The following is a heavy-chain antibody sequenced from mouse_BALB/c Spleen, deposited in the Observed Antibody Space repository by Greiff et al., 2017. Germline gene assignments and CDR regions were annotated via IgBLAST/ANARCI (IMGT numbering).Heavy chain of an antibody. CDR1: GFSLTGYG. J-gene: IGHJ4*01. D-gene: IGHD2-4*01. Sequence: QVQLKESGPGLVAPSQSLSITCTVSGFSLTGYGVNWVRQPPGKGLEWLGMIWGDGSTDYNSALKSRLSISKDNSKSQVFLKMNSLQTDDTARYYCAKHYDYDAYAMDYWGQGTSVTVSS. V-gene: IGHV2-6-7*01. CDR3: AKHYDYDAYAMDY. CDR2: IWGDGST.